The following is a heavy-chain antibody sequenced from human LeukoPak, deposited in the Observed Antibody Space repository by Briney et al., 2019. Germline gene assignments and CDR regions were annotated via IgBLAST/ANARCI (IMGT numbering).Heavy chain of an antibody. D-gene: IGHD3-10*01. CDR2: MNPNSGNT. CDR1: GYTFTSYD. CDR3: ARVSGGVDDS. J-gene: IGHJ5*01. Sequence: ASVKVSCTASGYTFTSYDINWLRQATGQRLGWMGWMNPNSGNTGYAQKFQGRVTMTRNTSISTAYMELSSLRSEDTAVYYCARVSGGVDDSWGEGKLVTVSS. V-gene: IGHV1-8*01.